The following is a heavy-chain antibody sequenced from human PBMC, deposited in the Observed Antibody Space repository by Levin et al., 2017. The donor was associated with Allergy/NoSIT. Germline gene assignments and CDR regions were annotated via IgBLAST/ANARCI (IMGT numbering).Heavy chain of an antibody. V-gene: IGHV3-11*05. J-gene: IGHJ4*02. D-gene: IGHD2-21*02. CDR3: ARASYCGDDCYHYFDL. Sequence: PGGSLRLSCAASGFTFSDYYMNWIRQAPGKGLEWVSFISGVSTYAHYAESVKGRFTISRDNAKNSLYLQMDSLRGEDTAVYYCARASYCGDDCYHYFDLWGQGILVTVSP. CDR2: ISGVSTYA. CDR1: GFTFSDYY.